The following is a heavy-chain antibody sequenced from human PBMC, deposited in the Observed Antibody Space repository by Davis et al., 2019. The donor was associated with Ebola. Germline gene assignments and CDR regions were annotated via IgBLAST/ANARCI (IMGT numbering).Heavy chain of an antibody. J-gene: IGHJ6*02. CDR1: GFTVSSNY. CDR3: ASLQLGYYYYGMDV. Sequence: PGGSLRLSCAASGFTVSSNYMSWVRQAPGKGLEWVSVIYSGGSTYYADSVKGRFTISRDNSKNTLYLQMNSLRAEDTAVYYCASLQLGYYYYGMDVWGQGTTVTVSS. V-gene: IGHV3-66*01. CDR2: IYSGGST. D-gene: IGHD5-18*01.